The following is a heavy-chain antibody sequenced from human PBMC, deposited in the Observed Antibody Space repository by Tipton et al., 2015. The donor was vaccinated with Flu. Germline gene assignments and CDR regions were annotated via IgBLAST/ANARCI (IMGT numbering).Heavy chain of an antibody. CDR1: GGSISSSSYY. Sequence: TLSLTCTVSGGSISSSSYYWGWIRQPPGKGLEWIGSIYYSGSTYYNPSLKSRVTISVDTSKNQFSLKLSSVTAADTAVYYCARHSGLGSYYFDYWGQGTLVTVSS. CDR3: ARHSGLGSYYFDY. D-gene: IGHD1-26*01. J-gene: IGHJ4*02. CDR2: IYYSGST. V-gene: IGHV4-39*01.